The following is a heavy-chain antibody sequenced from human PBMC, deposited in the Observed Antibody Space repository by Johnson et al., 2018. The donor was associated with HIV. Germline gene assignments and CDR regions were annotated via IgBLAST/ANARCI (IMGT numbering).Heavy chain of an antibody. CDR3: GGEVGDVRAFDI. CDR1: GFTFSTYT. V-gene: IGHV3-30*04. J-gene: IGHJ3*02. CDR2: ISYDGSNK. Sequence: QMLLVESGGDVVQPGRSLRLSCAASGFTFSTYTMHWVRQAPGKGLEWGAVISYDGSNKYYAASVKGRFRISRDNSKKKCYLQMNSLSAEDTAVYYCGGEVGDVRAFDIWGQGTMVTVSS. D-gene: IGHD3-16*01.